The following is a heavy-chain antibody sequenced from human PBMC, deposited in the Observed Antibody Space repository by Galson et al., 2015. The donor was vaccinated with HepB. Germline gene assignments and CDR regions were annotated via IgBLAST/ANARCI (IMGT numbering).Heavy chain of an antibody. J-gene: IGHJ4*02. D-gene: IGHD1-26*01. CDR2: IGVNDGSI. V-gene: IGHV3-23*01. Sequence: SLRLSCAASGFTFSSYAMNWVRQAPGKGLEWVSGIGVNDGSIYYANSVKGRFTISRDNSKNTLYLQVNSLRVEDTAVYYCARSILRARHFDYWGQGTLLTVSS. CDR1: GFTFSSYA. CDR3: ARSILRARHFDY.